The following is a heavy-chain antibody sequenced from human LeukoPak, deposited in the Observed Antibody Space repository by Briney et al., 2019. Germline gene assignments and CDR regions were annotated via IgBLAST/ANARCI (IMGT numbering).Heavy chain of an antibody. CDR3: ARGGAARLHFQN. CDR2: IYHSGST. CDR1: GGSTSTYY. J-gene: IGHJ1*01. Sequence: SETLSLTCTVSGGSTSTYYWNWIRQPPGKGLEWIGYIYHSGSTNYNPSLQSRVTISVDTSKNQFSLNLNSVTAADTAVYYCARGGAARLHFQNWGQGTLVTVSS. V-gene: IGHV4-59*01. D-gene: IGHD6-6*01.